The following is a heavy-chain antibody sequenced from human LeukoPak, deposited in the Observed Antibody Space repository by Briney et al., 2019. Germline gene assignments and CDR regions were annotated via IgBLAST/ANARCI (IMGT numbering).Heavy chain of an antibody. D-gene: IGHD2-21*01. CDR1: GGSISSGSYY. J-gene: IGHJ3*02. CDR3: ANSLAYCGGDCYLNAFDI. Sequence: ASETLSLTCTVSGGSISSGSYYWSWIRQPAGRGLEWIGRIYTSGSTNYNPSFKSRVTISVDTSKNQFSLKLSSVTAADTAVYYCANSLAYCGGDCYLNAFDIWGQGTMVTVSS. V-gene: IGHV4-61*02. CDR2: IYTSGST.